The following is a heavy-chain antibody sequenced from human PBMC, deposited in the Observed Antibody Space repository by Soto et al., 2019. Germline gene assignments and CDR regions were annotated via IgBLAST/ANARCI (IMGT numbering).Heavy chain of an antibody. CDR2: ISPYNDDT. CDR3: ARGGYYDSSGSRNYHYYGMDV. Sequence: QAQLVQSGVEVKKPGASVKVSCKASGYTFSSYGINWVRQAPGQGLEWLGWISPYNDDTEYAQKLQGRVTMTTDTSSRTAYMALRSLRSDDTAVYFCARGGYYDSSGSRNYHYYGMDVWGQGTTVTVSS. CDR1: GYTFSSYG. V-gene: IGHV1-18*01. J-gene: IGHJ6*02. D-gene: IGHD3-22*01.